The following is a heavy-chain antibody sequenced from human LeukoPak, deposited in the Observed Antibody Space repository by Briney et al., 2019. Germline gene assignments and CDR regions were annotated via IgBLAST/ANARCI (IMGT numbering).Heavy chain of an antibody. Sequence: SETLSLTCTVSGDSISSGDYYWSWIPQPAGKGLEWIGRISSSGSTNYNPSLKSRVTISVDTSKNQFSLKQSSVTAADTAVYYCARSPRGEPSLDYWGQGTLVTVSS. CDR2: ISSSGST. CDR3: ARSPRGEPSLDY. J-gene: IGHJ4*02. D-gene: IGHD3-10*01. CDR1: GDSISSGDYY. V-gene: IGHV4-61*02.